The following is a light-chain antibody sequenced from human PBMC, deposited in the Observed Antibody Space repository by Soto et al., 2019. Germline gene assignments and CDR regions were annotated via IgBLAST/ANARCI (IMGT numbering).Light chain of an antibody. V-gene: IGKV1-5*03. CDR2: EAS. Sequence: DIPMTQSPSTLSASVGDRVTITCRASQNINRWLAWYQQKPGKAPKVLIYEASTLESGVPSRFSGSGSGTEFTLTISSLHPDDFGTYYCQQYNTYWTFGQGTKVEIK. CDR1: QNINRW. CDR3: QQYNTYWT. J-gene: IGKJ1*01.